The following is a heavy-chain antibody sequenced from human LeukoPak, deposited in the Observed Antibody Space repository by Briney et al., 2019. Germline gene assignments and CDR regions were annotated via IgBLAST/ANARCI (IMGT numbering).Heavy chain of an antibody. CDR2: ISYDGSNK. J-gene: IGHJ4*02. D-gene: IGHD4-17*01. V-gene: IGHV3-30*18. CDR1: GFTFSSYG. CDR3: ANTRSLYGDSAFDY. Sequence: GRSLRLSCAASGFTFSSYGMHWVRQAPGKGLEWVAVISYDGSNKYYADSVKGRFTISRDNSKNTLYLQMNSLRAEDTAVYYCANTRSLYGDSAFDYWGQGTLVTVSS.